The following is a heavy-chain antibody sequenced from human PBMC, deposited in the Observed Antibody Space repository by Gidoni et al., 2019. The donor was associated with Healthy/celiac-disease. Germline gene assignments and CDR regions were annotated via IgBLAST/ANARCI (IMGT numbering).Heavy chain of an antibody. J-gene: IGHJ4*02. V-gene: IGHV3-33*01. CDR3: ARVGGTTAIPWAWGFDY. CDR1: GFTFSSYG. Sequence: PGRSLRLSCAASGFTFSSYGMHWVRQAPGKGLEWVAVIWYDGSNKYYADSVKGRFTISRDNSKNTLYLQMNSLRAEDTAVYYCARVGGTTAIPWAWGFDYWGQGTLVTVSS. CDR2: IWYDGSNK. D-gene: IGHD2-21*02.